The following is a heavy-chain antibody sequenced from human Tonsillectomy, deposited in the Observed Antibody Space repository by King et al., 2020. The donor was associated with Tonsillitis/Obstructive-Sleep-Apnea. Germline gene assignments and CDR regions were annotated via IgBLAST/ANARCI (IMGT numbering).Heavy chain of an antibody. D-gene: IGHD6-13*01. CDR3: AIESGYPYYYMDV. CDR2: IYYSGGT. J-gene: IGHJ6*03. Sequence: LQLQESGPGLVKASETLSLTCTVSGGSISSSSYYWGWFRQPPGKGLGWIGSIYYSGGTYYNPSHKSRVTISLDTSKNPFSLQLSFVTAADTAVYYCAIESGYPYYYMDVWGKGTTVTVSS. CDR1: GGSISSSSYY. V-gene: IGHV4-39*02.